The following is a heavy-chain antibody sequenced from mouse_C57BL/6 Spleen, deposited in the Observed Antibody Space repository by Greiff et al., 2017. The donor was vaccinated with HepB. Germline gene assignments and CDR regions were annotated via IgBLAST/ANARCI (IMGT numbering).Heavy chain of an antibody. Sequence: QVQLQQPGAELVKPGASVKMSCKASGYTFTSYWITWVKQRPGQGLEWIGDIYPGSGSTNYNEKFKSKATLTVDTSSSTAYMQLSSLTSEDSAVYYWARGDYDYDFLDYWGQGTTLTVSS. J-gene: IGHJ2*01. CDR1: GYTFTSYW. V-gene: IGHV1-55*01. CDR2: IYPGSGST. D-gene: IGHD2-4*01. CDR3: ARGDYDYDFLDY.